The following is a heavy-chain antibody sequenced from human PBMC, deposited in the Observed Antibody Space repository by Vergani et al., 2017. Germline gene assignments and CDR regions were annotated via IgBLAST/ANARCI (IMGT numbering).Heavy chain of an antibody. Sequence: QVHLVESGGGVVQPGRSLRLSCVVSGFTSSYYGMHWVRQAPGKGLEWVAVISYDGTQKYYADSVKGRFTISRDNSKSTLYLQINSLINEDTAGYYCATKSCGTPGCQKGYFQEWGQGTLVTVSS. CDR1: GFTSSYYG. V-gene: IGHV3-30*03. CDR2: ISYDGTQK. CDR3: ATKSCGTPGCQKGYFQE. J-gene: IGHJ1*01. D-gene: IGHD1-1*01.